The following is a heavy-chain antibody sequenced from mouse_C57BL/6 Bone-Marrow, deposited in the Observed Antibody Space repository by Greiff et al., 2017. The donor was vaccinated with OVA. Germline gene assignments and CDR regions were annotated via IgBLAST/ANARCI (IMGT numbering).Heavy chain of an antibody. CDR2: IDPSDSYT. D-gene: IGHD1-1*01. CDR3: ARDYYYWYFDV. J-gene: IGHJ1*03. CDR1: GYTFTSYW. Sequence: QVQLQQPGAELVKPWASVKLSCKASGYTFTSYWMQWVKQRPGQGLEWIGEIDPSDSYTNYNQKFKGKATLTVDTSSSTAYMQLSSLTSEDSAVYYCARDYYYWYFDVWGTGTTVTVSS. V-gene: IGHV1-50*01.